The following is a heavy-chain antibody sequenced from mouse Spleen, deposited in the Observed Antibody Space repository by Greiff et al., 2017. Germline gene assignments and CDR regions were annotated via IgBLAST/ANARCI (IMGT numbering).Heavy chain of an antibody. D-gene: IGHD2-2*01. V-gene: IGHV5-9-3*01. CDR1: GFTFSSYA. J-gene: IGHJ4*01. CDR3: ARQDGYEGYYAMDY. CDR2: ISSGGSYT. Sequence: EVHLVESGGGLVKPGGSLKLSCAASGFTFSSYAMSWVRQTPEKRLEWVATISSGGSYTYYPDSVKGRFTISRDNAKNTLYLQMSSLRSEDTAMYYCARQDGYEGYYAMDYWGQGTSVTVSS.